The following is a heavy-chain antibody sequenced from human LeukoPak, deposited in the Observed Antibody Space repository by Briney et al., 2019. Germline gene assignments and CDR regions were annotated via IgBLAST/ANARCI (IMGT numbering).Heavy chain of an antibody. Sequence: GGSLRLSCAASGFTLSRYGMHWVHQAPGKGLEWVAVIWNDGRNKYYADSVKGRFTISRDNSKNTLYLQMNSLRAEDTAVYYCARGGDSSGSIRSAFDIWGQGTMVTVSS. CDR3: ARGGDSSGSIRSAFDI. CDR1: GFTLSRYG. D-gene: IGHD3-22*01. V-gene: IGHV3-33*01. CDR2: IWNDGRNK. J-gene: IGHJ3*02.